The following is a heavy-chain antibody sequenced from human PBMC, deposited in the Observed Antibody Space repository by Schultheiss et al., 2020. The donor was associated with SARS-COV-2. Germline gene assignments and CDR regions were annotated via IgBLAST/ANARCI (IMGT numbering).Heavy chain of an antibody. Sequence: SETLSLTCAVYGGSFSAYYWTWIRQSPGKGLQWIGSIYYSGSTYYNPSLKSRVTISVDTSKNQFSLKLNSVTAADTAVYYCAREDRSSSGNNWFDPWGQGTLVTVSS. D-gene: IGHD6-13*01. CDR2: IYYSGST. V-gene: IGHV4-34*01. CDR1: GGSFSAYY. CDR3: AREDRSSSGNNWFDP. J-gene: IGHJ5*02.